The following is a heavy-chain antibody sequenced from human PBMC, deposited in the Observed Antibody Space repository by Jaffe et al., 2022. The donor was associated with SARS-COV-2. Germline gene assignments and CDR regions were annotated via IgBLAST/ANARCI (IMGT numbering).Heavy chain of an antibody. CDR3: ARSQGEGKRYYYYGMDV. CDR1: GGTFSSYT. J-gene: IGHJ6*02. Sequence: QVQLVQSGAEVKKPGSSVKVSCKASGGTFSSYTISWVRQAPGQGLEWMGRIIPILGIANYAQKFQGRVTITADKSTSTAYMELSSLRSEDTAVYYCARSQGEGKRYYYYGMDVWGQGTTVTVSS. CDR2: IIPILGIA. V-gene: IGHV1-69*02. D-gene: IGHD2-21*01.